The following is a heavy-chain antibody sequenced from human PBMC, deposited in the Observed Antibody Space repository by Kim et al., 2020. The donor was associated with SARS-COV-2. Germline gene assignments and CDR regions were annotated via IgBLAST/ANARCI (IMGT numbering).Heavy chain of an antibody. CDR1: GGSISSYY. D-gene: IGHD4-17*01. CDR2: IYYSGST. V-gene: IGHV4-59*13. J-gene: IGHJ4*02. Sequence: SEILSLTCTVSGGSISSYYWSWIRQPPGKGLEWIGYIYYSGSTNYNPSLKSRVTISVDTSKNQFSLKLSSVTAADTAVYYCARDGDYGDYFDYWGQGTLV. CDR3: ARDGDYGDYFDY.